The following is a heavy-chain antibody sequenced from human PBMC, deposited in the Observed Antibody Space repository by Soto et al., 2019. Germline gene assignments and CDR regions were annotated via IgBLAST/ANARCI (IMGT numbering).Heavy chain of an antibody. CDR2: IWYHGNKE. V-gene: IGHV3-33*01. Sequence: QEQLVESGGGVVQPGRSLRLSCAASGFTFSRNGMHWIRQAPGKGLEWVAIIWYHGNKENYADSVRGRFTISRDNSKNTVYLQMDSLRVKDTAVYYCARWNLAGPTIDAFDLWGQGTLVTVSS. J-gene: IGHJ3*01. D-gene: IGHD5-12*01. CDR1: GFTFSRNG. CDR3: ARWNLAGPTIDAFDL.